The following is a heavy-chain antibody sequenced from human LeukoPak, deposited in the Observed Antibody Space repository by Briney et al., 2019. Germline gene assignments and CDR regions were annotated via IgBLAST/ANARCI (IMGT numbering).Heavy chain of an antibody. D-gene: IGHD3-22*01. CDR3: AKELGRQVKNMIVVVITARFDY. CDR2: ISYDGSNK. V-gene: IGHV3-30*18. Sequence: GGSLRLSCAASGFTFSNYGMHWVRQAPGKGLEWVSVISYDGSNKYYADSVKGRFTISRDNSKNTLYLQMNSLRAEDTAVYYCAKELGRQVKNMIVVVITARFDYWGQGTLVTVSS. CDR1: GFTFSNYG. J-gene: IGHJ4*02.